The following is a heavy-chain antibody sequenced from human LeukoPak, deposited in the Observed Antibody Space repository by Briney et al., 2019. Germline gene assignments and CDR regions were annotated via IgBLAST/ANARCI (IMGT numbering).Heavy chain of an antibody. CDR3: SRGPRFDP. V-gene: IGHV1-8*01. CDR2: LNPNSGDT. CDR1: GCSYHIYE. J-gene: IGHJ5*02. Sequence: ASVNDSCKTSGCSYHIYEINWVRQATGQGLEWMGWLNPNSGDTDYAQKFQGRLTMTRNTSISTAYMERSGLRLEDTAVYYCSRGPRFDPWGQGTQVTVSS.